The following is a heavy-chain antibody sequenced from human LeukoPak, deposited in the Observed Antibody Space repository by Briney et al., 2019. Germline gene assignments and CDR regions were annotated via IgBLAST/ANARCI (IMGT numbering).Heavy chain of an antibody. D-gene: IGHD1-26*01. J-gene: IGHJ2*01. Sequence: GGSLRLSCAASGVTLSTYAMSWARQAPGKGLEWVSGISSSGSGDNTYYADSVKGRFTISRDCSKNTLFLHMNTLRAEDTAIYYCAKDRTVGASYRYFDLWGRGTLVTVSS. V-gene: IGHV3-23*01. CDR2: ISSSGSGDNT. CDR1: GVTLSTYA. CDR3: AKDRTVGASYRYFDL.